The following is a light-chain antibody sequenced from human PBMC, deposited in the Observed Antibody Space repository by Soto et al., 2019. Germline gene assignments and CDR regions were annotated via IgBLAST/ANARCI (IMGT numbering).Light chain of an antibody. CDR1: ESVLYRDGNSY. CDR2: KVS. V-gene: IGKV2-30*01. Sequence: DVVMTQSPLSLPVTLGESASVSCRSSESVLYRDGNSYLSWFQQRPGQSPRRLIYKVSNRDSGVPDRFSGSGSDTDFTLTISRVEAEDVGVYYCMQGTYWPYTFGQGTQLEIK. J-gene: IGKJ2*01. CDR3: MQGTYWPYT.